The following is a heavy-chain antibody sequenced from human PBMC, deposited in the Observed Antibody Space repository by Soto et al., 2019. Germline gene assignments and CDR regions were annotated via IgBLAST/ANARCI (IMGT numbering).Heavy chain of an antibody. CDR3: ARERGVLSEAFDI. D-gene: IGHD3-10*01. J-gene: IGHJ3*02. Sequence: SQTLSLTCAISGDSVSSNSAAWNWLRQSPSRGLEWLGRTYYRSKWYNDYVVSVKSRITINPDTSKNQFSLQLNSVTPEDTAVYYCARERGVLSEAFDIWGQGTVVTVSS. CDR1: GDSVSSNSAA. V-gene: IGHV6-1*01. CDR2: TYYRSKWYN.